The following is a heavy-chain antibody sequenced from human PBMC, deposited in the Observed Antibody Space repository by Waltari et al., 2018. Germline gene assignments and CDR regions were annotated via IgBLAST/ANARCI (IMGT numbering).Heavy chain of an antibody. Sequence: EVQLVESGGDLVPPGGSLRLSCVTSGFSLSPYWMTWVRQAPGKGVGVVASIKQDGGGTLYGDSWKGRFTISRDNAKNALYLQMNTLRAEDTSLYYCARKSAGGGNTAYRTYDVWGHGTLVTVSS. CDR2: IKQDGGGT. J-gene: IGHJ3*01. V-gene: IGHV3-7*01. CDR1: GFSLSPYW. D-gene: IGHD2-15*01. CDR3: ARKSAGGGNTAYRTYDV.